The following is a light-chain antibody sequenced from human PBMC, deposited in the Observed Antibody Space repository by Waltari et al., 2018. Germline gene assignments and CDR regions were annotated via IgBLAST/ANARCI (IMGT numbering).Light chain of an antibody. CDR2: GAS. CDR1: QSVSSN. J-gene: IGKJ2*01. CDR3: QLPMT. Sequence: EIVMTQSQATLSVSPGERATLSCRASQSVSSNLAWYQQKPGQDPRLLIYGASTRATGIPARFSGSGSGTEFTLTISSLQSEDFAVYYCQLPMTFGQGTKLEIK. V-gene: IGKV3-15*01.